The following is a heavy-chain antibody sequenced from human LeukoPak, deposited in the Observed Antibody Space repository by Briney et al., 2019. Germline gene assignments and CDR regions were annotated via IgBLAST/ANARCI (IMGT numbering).Heavy chain of an antibody. V-gene: IGHV5-51*01. CDR3: ARQGTAAAGTPTTYFDY. Sequence: GESLKISCKGSGYSFTSYWIGWVRQMPGKGLEWMGIIYPGDSDTRYSPSFQGQVTISADKSISTAYLQWSSLKASDTAMYYCARQGTAAAGTPTTYFDYWGQGTLVTVSS. D-gene: IGHD6-13*01. CDR1: GYSFTSYW. CDR2: IYPGDSDT. J-gene: IGHJ4*02.